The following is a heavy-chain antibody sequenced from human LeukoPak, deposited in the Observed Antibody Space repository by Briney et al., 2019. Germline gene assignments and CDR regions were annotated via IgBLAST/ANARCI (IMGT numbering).Heavy chain of an antibody. D-gene: IGHD6-19*01. CDR2: IWYDGSNK. CDR3: ARNSGWPYFDY. J-gene: IGHJ4*02. Sequence: PGRSLRLSCAASGFSFSSYGMHWVRQAPGKGLEWVAVIWYDGSNKNYADSVKGRFTISRDNSKNTLYLQMNSLRAEDTAIYYCARNSGWPYFDYWGQGTLVTVSS. CDR1: GFSFSSYG. V-gene: IGHV3-33*01.